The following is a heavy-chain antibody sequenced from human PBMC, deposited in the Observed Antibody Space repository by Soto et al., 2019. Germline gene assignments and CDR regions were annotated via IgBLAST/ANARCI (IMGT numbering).Heavy chain of an antibody. CDR1: GGSISSYY. J-gene: IGHJ1*01. V-gene: IGHV4-59*01. Sequence: SETLSLTCTVSGGSISSYYWSWIRQPPGKGLEWIGYIYYSGSTNYNPSLKSRVTISVDTSKNQFSLKLSSVTAADTAVYYCASAATTVTFSGTGAEYFQHWGQGTLVTVSS. CDR3: ASAATTVTFSGTGAEYFQH. D-gene: IGHD4-17*01. CDR2: IYYSGST.